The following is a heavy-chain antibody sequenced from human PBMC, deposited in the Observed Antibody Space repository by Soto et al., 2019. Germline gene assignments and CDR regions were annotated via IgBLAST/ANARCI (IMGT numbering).Heavy chain of an antibody. D-gene: IGHD2-21*02. Sequence: QVQLVQSGAEVKKPGSSVKVSCEASGGTFSSYAISWVRQAPGQGLEWMGGIIPIFGTANYAQKFQGRVTITADESTSTAYMELSSLRSEDTAVYYCARPRYCGGDCLTVGYYGMDVWGQGTTVTVSS. CDR3: ARPRYCGGDCLTVGYYGMDV. CDR2: IIPIFGTA. J-gene: IGHJ6*02. CDR1: GGTFSSYA. V-gene: IGHV1-69*12.